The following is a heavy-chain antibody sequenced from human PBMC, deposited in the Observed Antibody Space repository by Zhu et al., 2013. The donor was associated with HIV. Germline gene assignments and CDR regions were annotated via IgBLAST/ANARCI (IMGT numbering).Heavy chain of an antibody. CDR3: ARVNSIRYFDWLPGPYYYGMDV. V-gene: IGHV1-69*06. Sequence: QVQLVQSGAEVKKPGASLKVSCKASGGTFSNYTITWVRQAPGQGPEWMGGIIPIFGSANYAQRFQGRVTMTTDTSTSTAYMELRSLRSDDTAVYYCARVNSIRYFDWLPGPYYYGMDVWGQGTTVTVSS. CDR2: IIPIFGSA. CDR1: GGTFSNYT. J-gene: IGHJ6*02. D-gene: IGHD3-9*01.